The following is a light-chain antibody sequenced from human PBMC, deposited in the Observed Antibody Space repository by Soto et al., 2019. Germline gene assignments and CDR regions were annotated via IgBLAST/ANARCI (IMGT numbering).Light chain of an antibody. Sequence: ENVFTQSPSTLSSSPGERATLSCRASQSVSSSYLAWYQQKPGQAPRLLIYDASNRATGIPARFSGSGSGTDFTLTISSLEPEDFAVYYCQQRSNWPPITFGQGTRLEIK. CDR3: QQRSNWPPIT. CDR1: QSVSSSY. V-gene: IGKV3-11*01. CDR2: DAS. J-gene: IGKJ5*01.